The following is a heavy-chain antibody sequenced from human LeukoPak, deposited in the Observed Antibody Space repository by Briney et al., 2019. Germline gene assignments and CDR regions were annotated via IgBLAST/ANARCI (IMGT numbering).Heavy chain of an antibody. D-gene: IGHD6-19*01. CDR1: GFTVSSSH. Sequence: PGGSLRLSCAASGFTVSSSHMSWVRQAPGKGLEWVSVMFSGGTPYYADSVKGRFTISRDNSKNTLFLQMSSPRAEDTAVYYCTRGISSGSVFDIWGQGTMVTVSS. CDR3: TRGISSGSVFDI. V-gene: IGHV3-53*01. CDR2: MFSGGTP. J-gene: IGHJ3*02.